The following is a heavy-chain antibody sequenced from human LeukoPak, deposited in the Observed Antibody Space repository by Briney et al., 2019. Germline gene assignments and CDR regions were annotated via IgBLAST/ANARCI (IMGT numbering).Heavy chain of an antibody. CDR3: AEVGITIIGGV. Sequence: GGSLRLSCAASGFTFSSYEMNWVRQAPGKGLEWVSYISSSGSTIYYADTVRGRFTISRDNAKNSLYLQMNSLRAEDTAVYYCAEVGITIIGGVWGKGTTVTISS. D-gene: IGHD3-10*01. V-gene: IGHV3-48*03. CDR2: ISSSGSTI. J-gene: IGHJ6*04. CDR1: GFTFSSYE.